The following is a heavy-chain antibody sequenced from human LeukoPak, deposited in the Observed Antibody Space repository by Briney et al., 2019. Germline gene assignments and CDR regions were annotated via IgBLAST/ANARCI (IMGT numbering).Heavy chain of an antibody. CDR3: AREAVRGSGYGFDP. V-gene: IGHV1-8*01. CDR1: GYTFTSYD. CDR2: MNPNSGNT. J-gene: IGHJ5*02. Sequence: ASVKVSCKASGYTFTSYDINWVRQATGQGLEWMGWMNPNSGNTGYAQKFQGRVTMTRNTSISTAYMELSSLRSEDTAVYFCAREAVRGSGYGFDPWGQGTLVTVSS. D-gene: IGHD3-22*01.